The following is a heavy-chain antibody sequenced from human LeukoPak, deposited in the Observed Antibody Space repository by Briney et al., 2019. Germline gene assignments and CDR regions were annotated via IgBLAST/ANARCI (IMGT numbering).Heavy chain of an antibody. V-gene: IGHV4-59*01. J-gene: IGHJ6*03. CDR2: IHYSGST. D-gene: IGHD5-12*01. Sequence: SETLSLTCTVSGGSISSYYWSWIRQPPGQGLKWSGYIHYSGSTHYNPSLKSRVTISVETSKTQASLKLRSVTAADTAVYYCARTTEGYAGGPGYSYYYYMDVWGKATTVTVSS. CDR1: GGSISSYY. CDR3: ARTTEGYAGGPGYSYYYYMDV.